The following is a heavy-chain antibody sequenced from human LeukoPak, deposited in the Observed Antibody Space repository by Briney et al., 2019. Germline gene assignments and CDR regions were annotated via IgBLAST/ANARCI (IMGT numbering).Heavy chain of an antibody. CDR1: GYTFSSFD. CDR2: MNPKSGNS. V-gene: IGHV1-8*01. Sequence: ASVKVSCKASGYTFSSFDINWVRQAPGQGLEWMGWMNPKSGNSGYAQKFQGRVTMARNTSIATAYMEVSNLRFDDTAVYYCVDPDRWGQGTLVTVSS. D-gene: IGHD3-22*01. J-gene: IGHJ1*01. CDR3: VDPDR.